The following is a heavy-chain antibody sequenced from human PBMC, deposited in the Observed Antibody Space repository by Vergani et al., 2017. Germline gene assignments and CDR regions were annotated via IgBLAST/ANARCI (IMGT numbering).Heavy chain of an antibody. CDR3: SRGSDCGGEGYPVGNDAFDI. D-gene: IGHD2-21*01. V-gene: IGHV4-39*01. Sequence: QLQLQESGPGLVKPSETLSLICTVSGGSISSSSYYWGWIRQPPGKGLEWIGCIYYSGSTYYNPSLKSRVTISVDTAKNQFSLKLSTVTAADTAVYYCSRGSDCGGEGYPVGNDAFDIWGQGTMVTVSS. CDR1: GGSISSSSYY. CDR2: IYYSGST. J-gene: IGHJ3*02.